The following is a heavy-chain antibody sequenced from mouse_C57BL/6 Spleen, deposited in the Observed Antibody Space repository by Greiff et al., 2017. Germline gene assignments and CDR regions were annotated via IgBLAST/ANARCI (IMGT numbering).Heavy chain of an antibody. CDR1: GYTFTSYW. V-gene: IGHV1-74*01. D-gene: IGHD2-4*01. Sequence: VQLKESGAELVKPGASVKVSCKASGYTFTSYWMHWVKQRPGQGLEWIGRIHPSDSDTNYNQKFKGKATLTVDKSSSTAYMQLSSLTSEDSAVYYCASYDYDGAWFAYWGQGTLVTVSA. CDR2: IHPSDSDT. CDR3: ASYDYDGAWFAY. J-gene: IGHJ3*01.